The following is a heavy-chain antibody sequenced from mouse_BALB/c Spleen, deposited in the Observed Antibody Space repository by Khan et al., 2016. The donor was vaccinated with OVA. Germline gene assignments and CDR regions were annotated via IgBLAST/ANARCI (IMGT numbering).Heavy chain of an antibody. CDR3: ASELGRYYAMDY. J-gene: IGHJ4*01. CDR1: GYSITSDYA. V-gene: IGHV3-2*02. D-gene: IGHD4-1*01. CDR2: ISYSGST. Sequence: EVQLQESGPGLVKPSQSLSLTCTVTGYSITSDYAWNWIRQFPGNKLEWMGCISYSGSTNYSPSLKSRIPIPRATSKNQFFLQLNSVTAEDTATYYCASELGRYYAMDYWGQGTSVTVSS.